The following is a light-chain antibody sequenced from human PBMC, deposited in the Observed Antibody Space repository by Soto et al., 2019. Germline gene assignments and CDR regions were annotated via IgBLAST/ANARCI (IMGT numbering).Light chain of an antibody. CDR3: CSYAGSYTFV. V-gene: IGLV2-11*01. CDR1: SSDVGGYNY. CDR2: DVR. J-gene: IGLJ1*01. Sequence: QSALTQPRSVSGSPGQSVTISCTGTSSDVGGYNYVSWYQQYPGKAPKVMIYDVRTRPSGVPDRFSGSKSGNTASLTISGLQAEDEADYYCCSYAGSYTFVFGPATKLTVL.